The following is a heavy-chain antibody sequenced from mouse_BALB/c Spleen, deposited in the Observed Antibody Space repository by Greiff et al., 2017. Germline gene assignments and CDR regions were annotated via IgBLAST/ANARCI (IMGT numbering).Heavy chain of an antibody. CDR3: ARPYMITRGFAY. J-gene: IGHJ3*01. CDR2: ISSGSSTI. Sequence: VESGGGLVQPGGSRKLSCAASGFTFSSFGMHWVRQAPEKGLEWVAYISSGSSTIYYADTVKGRFTISRDNPKNTLFLQMTSLRSEDTAMYYCARPYMITRGFAYWGQGTLVTVSA. CDR1: GFTFSSFG. V-gene: IGHV5-17*02. D-gene: IGHD2-4*01.